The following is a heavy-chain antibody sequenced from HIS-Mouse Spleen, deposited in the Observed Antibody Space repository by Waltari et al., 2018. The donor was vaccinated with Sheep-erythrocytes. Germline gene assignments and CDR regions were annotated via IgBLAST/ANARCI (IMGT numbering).Heavy chain of an antibody. CDR2: ISSSSSYI. CDR1: GFTFRSYS. J-gene: IGHJ3*02. V-gene: IGHV3-21*01. CDR3: ARDTGTDAFDI. D-gene: IGHD1-1*01. Sequence: EVQLVESGGGLVKPGGSLRLSCSAYGFTFRSYSMNWVRQAPGKGLEWVSSISSSSSYIYYADSVKGRFTISRDNAKNSLYLQMNSLRAEDTAVYYCARDTGTDAFDIWGQGKMVTVSS.